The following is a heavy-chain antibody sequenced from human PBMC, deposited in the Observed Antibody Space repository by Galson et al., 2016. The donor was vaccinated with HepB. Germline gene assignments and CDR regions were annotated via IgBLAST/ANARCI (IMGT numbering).Heavy chain of an antibody. D-gene: IGHD3-16*01. Sequence: SLRLSCAGSGFTFNKFALAWVRQTPGRGLQFVSALSRSGNSTFYTDSVRGRFVISRNNSKNTLYLQMNNLRAEDTALYFCARAPTDVMGFFDFWGQGTPVTVSS. CDR2: LSRSGNST. CDR1: GFTFNKFA. J-gene: IGHJ4*02. V-gene: IGHV3-23*01. CDR3: ARAPTDVMGFFDF.